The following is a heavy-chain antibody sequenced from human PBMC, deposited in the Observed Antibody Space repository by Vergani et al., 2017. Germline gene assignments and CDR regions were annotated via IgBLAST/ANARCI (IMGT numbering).Heavy chain of an antibody. CDR3: ARGVVVVPAAIGVYYMDV. Sequence: QVPLVQSGAEVKKPGASVKVSCKASGYTFTSYYMHWVRQAPGQGLEWMGIINPSGGSTSYAQKFQGRVTMTRDTSTSTVYMELSSLRSEDTAVYYCARGVVVVPAAIGVYYMDVWGKGTTVTVSS. CDR1: GYTFTSYY. V-gene: IGHV1-46*01. CDR2: INPSGGST. D-gene: IGHD2-2*01. J-gene: IGHJ6*03.